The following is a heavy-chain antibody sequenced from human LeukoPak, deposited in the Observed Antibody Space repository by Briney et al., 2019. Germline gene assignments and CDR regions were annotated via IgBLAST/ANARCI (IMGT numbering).Heavy chain of an antibody. J-gene: IGHJ4*02. Sequence: GGSLRLSCAASGFTFSSYAMSWVRQAPGKGLEWVSAISGSGGSTYYADSVKGRFTISRDNSKNTLYLQMNSLRAEDTAVYYCARDPQYYDILTGYYYWGQGTLVTVSS. D-gene: IGHD3-9*01. CDR2: ISGSGGST. V-gene: IGHV3-23*01. CDR1: GFTFSSYA. CDR3: ARDPQYYDILTGYYY.